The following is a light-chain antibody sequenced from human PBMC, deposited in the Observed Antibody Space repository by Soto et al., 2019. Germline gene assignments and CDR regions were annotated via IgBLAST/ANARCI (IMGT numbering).Light chain of an antibody. CDR1: QSIFSS. Sequence: IQMTQSPSSLSASVGDRVTITCRAGQSIFSSLNWYQQRPGKAPTLLIYDASKLQTGVPSRFSGRGSGKDFTFTISSLQPDDSGTYYCQQFYDLPITFGQGTRLEIK. V-gene: IGKV1-33*01. J-gene: IGKJ5*01. CDR3: QQFYDLPIT. CDR2: DAS.